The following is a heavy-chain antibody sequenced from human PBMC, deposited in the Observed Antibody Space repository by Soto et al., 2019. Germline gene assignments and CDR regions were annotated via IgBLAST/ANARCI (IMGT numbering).Heavy chain of an antibody. J-gene: IGHJ5*02. V-gene: IGHV3-30*18. Sequence: PGGSLRLSCVTSGFTFSNYGMQWVRQAPGKGPEWVAVISYGGGAQYYADSVKGRFTISRDNSKNTLSLEMNSLRAEDTAVYYCAKNQGVELVPLATVDWFDPWGQGSVVTVSS. CDR1: GFTFSNYG. CDR3: AKNQGVELVPLATVDWFDP. CDR2: ISYGGGAQ. D-gene: IGHD1-26*01.